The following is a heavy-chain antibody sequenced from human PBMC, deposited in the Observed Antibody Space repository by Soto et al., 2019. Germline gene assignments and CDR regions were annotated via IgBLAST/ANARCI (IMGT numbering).Heavy chain of an antibody. CDR3: ARSSVAGPEYLQY. CDR2: ISATGST. CDR1: GGSISSYY. D-gene: IGHD6-19*01. J-gene: IGHJ1*01. Sequence: QVQLQESGPGLVKPSETLSLTCTVSGGSISSYYWSWVRRPAGKGLEWIGHISATGSTKYNPSLKSRVTMSRDTSKNQFSLRLTSLTAADTALYFCARSSVAGPEYLQYWGQGTLVTVSS. V-gene: IGHV4-4*07.